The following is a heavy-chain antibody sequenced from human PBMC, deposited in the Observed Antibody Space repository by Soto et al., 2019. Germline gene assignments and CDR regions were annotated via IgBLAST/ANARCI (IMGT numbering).Heavy chain of an antibody. Sequence: SVKVSCKASGGTFSSYAIRWVRQAPGQGLEWMGGIIPIFGTANYAQKFHGRVTITADESTSTAYMELSSLRSEDTAVYYCARNFPIAEAGTFPAFDIWGQGTMVTVSS. CDR1: GGTFSSYA. CDR3: ARNFPIAEAGTFPAFDI. CDR2: IIPIFGTA. J-gene: IGHJ3*02. V-gene: IGHV1-69*13. D-gene: IGHD6-19*01.